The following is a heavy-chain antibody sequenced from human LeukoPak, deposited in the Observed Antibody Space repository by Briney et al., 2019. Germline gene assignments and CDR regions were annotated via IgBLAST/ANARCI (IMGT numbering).Heavy chain of an antibody. CDR2: IRGSGGNT. CDR1: GFTFSSYA. D-gene: IGHD4-17*01. J-gene: IGHJ4*02. CDR3: AKEGYGDSFDY. V-gene: IGHV3-23*01. Sequence: PGGSLRLSCAASGFTFSSYAMSWVRQAPGKGLEWVSAIRGSGGNTNYADSAKGRFTISRDNSKNTLYLQMNSLRAEDTAVYYCAKEGYGDSFDYRGQGTLVTVSS.